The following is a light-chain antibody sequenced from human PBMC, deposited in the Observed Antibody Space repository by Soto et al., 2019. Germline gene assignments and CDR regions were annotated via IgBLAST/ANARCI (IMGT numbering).Light chain of an antibody. CDR3: AAWDDSLNGSV. V-gene: IGLV1-44*01. CDR2: SHN. CDR1: SSNIGSNT. Sequence: QSVLTQPPSASGTPGQRVTISCSGSSSNIGSNTVNWYQQLPGTAPKLLIYSHNQRPSGVPDRFSVSQSGTSASLAISGLQSEDEADYYCAAWDDSLNGSVFGTGTKVTVL. J-gene: IGLJ1*01.